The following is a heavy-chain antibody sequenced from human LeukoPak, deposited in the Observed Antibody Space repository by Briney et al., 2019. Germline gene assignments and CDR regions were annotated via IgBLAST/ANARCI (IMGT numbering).Heavy chain of an antibody. CDR3: ARALLNYDILTGYYMWEGYFDY. CDR2: ISGSGGST. D-gene: IGHD3-9*01. J-gene: IGHJ4*02. CDR1: GFTFSSYA. V-gene: IGHV3-23*01. Sequence: GGSLRLSCAASGFTFSSYAMSWVRQAPGKGLEWVSAISGSGGSTYYADSVKGRFTISRDNSKNTLYLQMNSLRAEDTAVYYCARALLNYDILTGYYMWEGYFDYWGQGTWSPSPQ.